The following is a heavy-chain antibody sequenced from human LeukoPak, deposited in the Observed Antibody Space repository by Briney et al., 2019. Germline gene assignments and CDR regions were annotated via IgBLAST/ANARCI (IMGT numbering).Heavy chain of an antibody. D-gene: IGHD4/OR15-4a*01. CDR1: GFTFSRYW. Sequence: GGSLRLSCTASGFTFSRYWMHWVRHAPGKGLVWVSRINSDGSATTYADSVGGRFSISRDNAKNTVYLQMNSLRVGDTAVYYCARDYGGWGQGTLVTVSP. CDR2: INSDGSAT. CDR3: ARDYGG. V-gene: IGHV3-74*01. J-gene: IGHJ4*02.